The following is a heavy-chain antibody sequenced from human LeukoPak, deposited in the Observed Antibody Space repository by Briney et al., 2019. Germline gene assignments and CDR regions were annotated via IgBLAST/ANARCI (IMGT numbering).Heavy chain of an antibody. V-gene: IGHV3-30*02. CDR3: ATYIRFLEWLPH. CDR2: IRYDGSNK. Sequence: GGSLRLSCAASGFTFSSYGMHWVRQAPGKGLGWVAFIRYDGSNKYYADSVKGRFTISRDNSKNTLYLQMNSLRAEDTAVYYCATYIRFLEWLPHWGQGTLVTVSS. J-gene: IGHJ4*02. CDR1: GFTFSSYG. D-gene: IGHD3-3*01.